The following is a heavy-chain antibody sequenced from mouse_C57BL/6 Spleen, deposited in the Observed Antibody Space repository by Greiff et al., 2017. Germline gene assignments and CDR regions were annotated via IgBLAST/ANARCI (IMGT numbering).Heavy chain of an antibody. CDR2: IDPSDSYH. D-gene: IGHD2-1*01. Sequence: QVQLQQPGAELVLPGASVKLSCKASGYTFTSYWMHWVKQRPGQGLEWIGEIDPSDSYHNYNQKFKCKSTLTVDKSSSTAYMQLSSLHAEDSAVYYCARGKVGNYEAWFAYWGQGTLVTVSA. V-gene: IGHV1-69*01. J-gene: IGHJ3*01. CDR1: GYTFTSYW. CDR3: ARGKVGNYEAWFAY.